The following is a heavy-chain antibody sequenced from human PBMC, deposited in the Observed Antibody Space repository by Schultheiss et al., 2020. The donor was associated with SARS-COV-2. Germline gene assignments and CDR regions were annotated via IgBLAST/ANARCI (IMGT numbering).Heavy chain of an antibody. CDR1: GGSISSGYY. Sequence: ETLSLTCTVSGGSISSGYYWSWIRQPPGKGLEWVSSISSSSSYIYYADSVKGRFTISRDNAKNSLYLRMNSLRAEDTAVYYCAKDLSVVVTAPFDYWGQGALVTVSS. D-gene: IGHD2-21*02. V-gene: IGHV3-21*01. J-gene: IGHJ4*02. CDR2: ISSSSSYI. CDR3: AKDLSVVVTAPFDY.